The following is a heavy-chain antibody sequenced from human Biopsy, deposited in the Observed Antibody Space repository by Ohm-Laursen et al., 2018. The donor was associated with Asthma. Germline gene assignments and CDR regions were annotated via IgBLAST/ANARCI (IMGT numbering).Heavy chain of an antibody. CDR3: ARDVSFGRFLEWSSGMDV. Sequence: TLSLTRTVSGVSISSDYWSWIRQPPGKGLEWIGYIYFSGSTNYNPSLKSRVTISVDTSKNQFSLKLRSVTAADTAVYYCARDVSFGRFLEWSSGMDVWGQGTTVTVSS. D-gene: IGHD3-3*01. CDR2: IYFSGST. CDR1: GVSISSDY. V-gene: IGHV4-59*01. J-gene: IGHJ6*02.